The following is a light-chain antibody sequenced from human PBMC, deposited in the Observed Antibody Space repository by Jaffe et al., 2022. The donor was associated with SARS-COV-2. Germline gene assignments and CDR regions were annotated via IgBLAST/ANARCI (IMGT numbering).Light chain of an antibody. J-gene: IGKJ4*01. V-gene: IGKV1-5*03. CDR1: QSISTW. Sequence: DIPMTQSPSTLSASVGDRVTITCRASQSISTWLAWYQQKPGKAPNLLIYRASTLKSGVPSRFSGNGSGTEFTLTISSLQPDDFVSYYCQQYQSLPLTFGGGTKVEIK. CDR3: QQYQSLPLT. CDR2: RAS.